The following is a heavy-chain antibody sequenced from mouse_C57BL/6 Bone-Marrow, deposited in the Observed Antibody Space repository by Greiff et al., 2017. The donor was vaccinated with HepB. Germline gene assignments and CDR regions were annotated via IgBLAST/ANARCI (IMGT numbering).Heavy chain of an antibody. D-gene: IGHD1-1*01. CDR3: ASERGLLRFDY. J-gene: IGHJ2*01. CDR2: IDPSDSYT. CDR1: GYTFTSYW. V-gene: IGHV1-69*01. Sequence: QVQLQQPGAELVMPGASVKLSCKASGYTFTSYWMHWVKQRPGQGLEWIGEIDPSDSYTNYNQKFKGKSTLTVDKSSRTAYMQLSSLTSEDSAVYYCASERGLLRFDYWGQGTTLTVSS.